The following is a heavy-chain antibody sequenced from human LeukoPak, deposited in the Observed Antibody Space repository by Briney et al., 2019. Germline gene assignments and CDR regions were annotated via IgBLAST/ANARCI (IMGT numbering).Heavy chain of an antibody. Sequence: KPSETLSLTCTVSGGSISSRSYYWGWIRQPPGKGLEWIGSIYSSGSTYYNPSLKSRVTISVDTSKNQFSLKLSSVTAADTAVYYCARRTYYDSSGYYYRDAKSDWGQGTLVTVSS. V-gene: IGHV4-39*01. CDR2: IYSSGST. J-gene: IGHJ4*02. CDR3: ARRTYYDSSGYYYRDAKSD. D-gene: IGHD3-22*01. CDR1: GGSISSRSYY.